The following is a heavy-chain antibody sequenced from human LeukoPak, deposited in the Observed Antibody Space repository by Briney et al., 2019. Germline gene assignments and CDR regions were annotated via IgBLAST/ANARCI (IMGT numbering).Heavy chain of an antibody. CDR3: ARGGGPWGIDY. D-gene: IGHD3-16*01. CDR2: IYHSGST. CDR1: SDSISSTYW. J-gene: IGHJ4*02. Sequence: SETLSLTCAVSSDSISSTYWWTWVRQPPGKGLEWIGEIYHSGSTNYNPSLKSRLTISVDKSKNQFSLKLSSVTAADTAVYYCARGGGPWGIDYWGQGTLVTVSS. V-gene: IGHV4-4*02.